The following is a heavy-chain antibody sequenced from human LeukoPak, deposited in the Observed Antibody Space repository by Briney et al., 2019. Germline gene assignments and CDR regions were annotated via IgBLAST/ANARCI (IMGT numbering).Heavy chain of an antibody. V-gene: IGHV4-4*07. CDR1: GGSINSFY. CDR2: IYTSGST. J-gene: IGHJ4*02. CDR3: ARELTSRMGDFDN. D-gene: IGHD3-16*01. Sequence: SETLSLTCTVSGGSINSFYWSWIRQPAGKGLEWIGRIYTSGSTTYNPSLKSRVTMSVDTSKNQSSLKLSSVTAADTAVYYCARELTSRMGDFDNWGQGTLVTVSS.